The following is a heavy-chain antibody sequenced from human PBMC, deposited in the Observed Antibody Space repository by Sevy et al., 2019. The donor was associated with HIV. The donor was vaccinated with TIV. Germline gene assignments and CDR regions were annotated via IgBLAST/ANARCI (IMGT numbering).Heavy chain of an antibody. CDR1: GYTFTGYY. Sequence: ASVKVSCKASGYTFTGYYMHWVRQAPGQGLEWMGWMNPNSGGTNYAQKFQGWVTMTRDTSISTAYMELSRLRSDDTAVYYCARDQYCISTSCYEAGGYYYYGMDVWGQGTTVTVSS. CDR3: ARDQYCISTSCYEAGGYYYYGMDV. CDR2: MNPNSGGT. V-gene: IGHV1-2*04. D-gene: IGHD2-2*01. J-gene: IGHJ6*02.